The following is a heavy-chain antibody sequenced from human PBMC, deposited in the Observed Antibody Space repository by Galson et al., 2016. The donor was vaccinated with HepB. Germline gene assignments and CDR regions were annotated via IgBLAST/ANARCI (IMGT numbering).Heavy chain of an antibody. Sequence: SLRLSCAASGFTFSSYAMSWVLQAPGKGLEWVSAISGNGDSIYYADSVRGRFTISRDNSKNTLFLQINSLRAEDTAVFYCAKDVHYDFWSALHNYFEYWGQGTLVTVSS. CDR3: AKDVHYDFWSALHNYFEY. D-gene: IGHD3-3*01. V-gene: IGHV3-23*01. CDR2: ISGNGDSI. CDR1: GFTFSSYA. J-gene: IGHJ4*02.